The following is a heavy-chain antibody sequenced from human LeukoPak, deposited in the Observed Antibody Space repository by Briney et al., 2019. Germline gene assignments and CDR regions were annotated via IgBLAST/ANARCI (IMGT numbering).Heavy chain of an antibody. CDR2: ISSSGSTI. J-gene: IGHJ6*02. V-gene: IGHV3-48*03. CDR1: GFTFSSYE. CDR3: ARDSRRYFDWLSYGMDV. D-gene: IGHD3-9*01. Sequence: PGGSLRLSCAASGFTFSSYEMNWVRQAPGKGLEWVSYISSSGSTIYYADSVKGRFTISRDNAKNSLYLQMNSLRAEDTAVYYCARDSRRYFDWLSYGMDVWGLGTTVTVSS.